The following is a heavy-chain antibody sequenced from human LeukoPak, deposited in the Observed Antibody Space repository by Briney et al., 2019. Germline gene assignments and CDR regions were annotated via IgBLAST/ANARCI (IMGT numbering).Heavy chain of an antibody. CDR1: GGSISTISSSTYY. Sequence: SETLSLTCTVSGGSISTISSSTYYWGWIRQAPGKGLEWIGSLFYGENSHYNPSLKSRATLSVDTSNNQFSLKLTSVTAADAAVYFCARQLPTAAADTRGYFDYWGQGTVVTVPS. D-gene: IGHD6-25*01. CDR3: ARQLPTAAADTRGYFDY. J-gene: IGHJ4*02. CDR2: LFYGENS. V-gene: IGHV4-39*01.